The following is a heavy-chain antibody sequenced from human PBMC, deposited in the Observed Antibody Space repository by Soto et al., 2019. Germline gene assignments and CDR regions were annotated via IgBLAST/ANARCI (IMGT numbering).Heavy chain of an antibody. CDR1: GFSSGSCA. J-gene: IGHJ4*02. CDR2: ISGSDGKT. V-gene: IGHV3-23*01. CDR3: ARWSYLDY. Sequence: PGGSLRLSCAVSGFSSGSCALSWVRQAPGKGLEWVSTISGSDGKTFYADSVKGRFSISRDTSQSTLYLQMNSLRADDTAMYYCARWSYLDYWGQGTRVTVSS. D-gene: IGHD3-3*01.